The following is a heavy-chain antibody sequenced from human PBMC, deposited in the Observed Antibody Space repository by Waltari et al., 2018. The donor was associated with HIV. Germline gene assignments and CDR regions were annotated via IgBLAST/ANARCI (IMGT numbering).Heavy chain of an antibody. CDR3: ARRGGRSSPLGY. D-gene: IGHD6-13*01. J-gene: IGHJ4*02. Sequence: EVQLVESGGGLVQPGGSLRLSCAASGFTFSSYWMSWVRQAPGNGLEWVANIKEDGSEIYYVDSVKGRFTISRDNAKNSLYLQMNSLRAEDTAVYFCARRGGRSSPLGYWGQGTLVTVSS. CDR1: GFTFSSYW. V-gene: IGHV3-7*01. CDR2: IKEDGSEI.